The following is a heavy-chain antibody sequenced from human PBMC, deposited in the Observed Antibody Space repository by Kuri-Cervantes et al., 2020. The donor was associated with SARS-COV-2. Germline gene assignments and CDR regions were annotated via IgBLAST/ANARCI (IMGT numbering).Heavy chain of an antibody. J-gene: IGHJ3*02. D-gene: IGHD1-26*01. V-gene: IGHV3-30*03. CDR3: AGFPEWELLPFDI. CDR2: ISYDEVNK. CDR1: GFTFRTYG. Sequence: LLLTCAASGFTFRTYGMHWVRQAPGKGLEWVALISYDEVNKYYADSVKGRFSISRDNSRNTLYLQMNSLRAEDTAVYYCAGFPEWELLPFDIWGQGTMVTVSS.